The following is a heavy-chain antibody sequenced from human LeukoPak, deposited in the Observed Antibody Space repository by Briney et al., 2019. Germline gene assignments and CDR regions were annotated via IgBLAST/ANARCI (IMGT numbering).Heavy chain of an antibody. CDR1: GGSISSYY. CDR3: ARGRMPDYYDSSGYQRRFDY. Sequence: SETLSLTCTVPGGSISSYYWSWIRQPPGKGLEWIGYIYYSGSTNYNPSLKSRVTISVDTSKNQFSLKLSSVTAADTAVYYCARGRMPDYYDSSGYQRRFDYWGQGTLVTVSS. CDR2: IYYSGST. V-gene: IGHV4-59*01. D-gene: IGHD3-22*01. J-gene: IGHJ4*02.